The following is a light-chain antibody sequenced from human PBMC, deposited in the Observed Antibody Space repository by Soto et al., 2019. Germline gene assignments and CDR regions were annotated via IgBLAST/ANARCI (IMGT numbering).Light chain of an antibody. V-gene: IGLV2-8*01. CDR1: SSDVGGYKY. J-gene: IGLJ2*01. Sequence: QSALTQPPSASGSPGQSVTIPCTGSSSDVGGYKYVSWYQQHPGKAPKLLIYEVARRPSGVPDRFSGSKSGNTASLTVSGLQAEDEADYYCSSYGGSNNLVFGGGTQLTVL. CDR3: SSYGGSNNLV. CDR2: EVA.